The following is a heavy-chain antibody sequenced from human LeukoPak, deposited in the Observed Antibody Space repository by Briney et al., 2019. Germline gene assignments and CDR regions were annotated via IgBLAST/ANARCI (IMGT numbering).Heavy chain of an antibody. Sequence: PGGSLRLSCAASGFTFSSYAMSWVRQAPGKGLEWVSAISGSGGSTYYADSVKGRFTISRDNSKNTLYLQMDSLRAEDTAVYYCAKDAITMVRGVIISCFDYWGQGTLVTVSS. CDR2: ISGSGGST. V-gene: IGHV3-23*01. CDR3: AKDAITMVRGVIISCFDY. CDR1: GFTFSSYA. D-gene: IGHD3-10*01. J-gene: IGHJ4*02.